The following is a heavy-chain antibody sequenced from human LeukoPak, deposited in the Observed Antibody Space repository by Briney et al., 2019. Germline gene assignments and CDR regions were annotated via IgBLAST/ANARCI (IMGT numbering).Heavy chain of an antibody. Sequence: PGGSLRLSCAASEFTFSSYALSWVRQAPGKGLEWVSAISGSGDTTYYADSVKGRFTISRDNSKNTLYLQMNSLRAEDTAVYYCAKVPITMIVVVSPHPIDYWGQGTLVTVSS. V-gene: IGHV3-23*01. CDR3: AKVPITMIVVVSPHPIDY. D-gene: IGHD3-22*01. CDR2: ISGSGDTT. J-gene: IGHJ4*02. CDR1: EFTFSSYA.